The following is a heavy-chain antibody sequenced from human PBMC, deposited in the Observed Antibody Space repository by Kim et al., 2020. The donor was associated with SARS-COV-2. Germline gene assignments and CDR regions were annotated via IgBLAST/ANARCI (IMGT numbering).Heavy chain of an antibody. Sequence: GGSLRLSCAASGFTFSSYSMNWVRQAPGKGLEWVSSISSSSSYIYYADSVKGRFTISRDNAKNSLYLQMNSLRAEDTAVYYCARDEYDFWSGYYRFGSNGYYYYGMDVWGQGTTVAVSS. CDR2: ISSSSSYI. V-gene: IGHV3-21*01. CDR1: GFTFSSYS. J-gene: IGHJ6*01. D-gene: IGHD3-3*01. CDR3: ARDEYDFWSGYYRFGSNGYYYYGMDV.